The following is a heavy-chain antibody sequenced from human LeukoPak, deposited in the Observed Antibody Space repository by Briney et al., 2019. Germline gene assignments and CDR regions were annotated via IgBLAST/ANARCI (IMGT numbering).Heavy chain of an antibody. J-gene: IGHJ4*02. CDR3: ARDPSSSWYSTFDY. V-gene: IGHV3-21*01. CDR2: ISISSSYI. D-gene: IGHD6-13*01. Sequence: GGSLRLSCAASGFTFSSYSMNWVRQAPGKGLEWVSSISISSSYIYYADSVKGRFTISRDNAKNTLYLQMNSLRAEDTAVYYCARDPSSSWYSTFDYWGQGTLVTVSS. CDR1: GFTFSSYS.